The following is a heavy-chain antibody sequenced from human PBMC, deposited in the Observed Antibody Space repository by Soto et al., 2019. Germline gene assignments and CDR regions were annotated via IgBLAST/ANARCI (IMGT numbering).Heavy chain of an antibody. D-gene: IGHD2-2*01. CDR1: GFTFSSYG. CDR2: IWYDGSNK. Sequence: PGGSLRLSCAASGFTFSSYGMHWVRQAPGKGLEWVAVIWYDGSNKYYADSVKGRFTISRDNSKNTLYLQMNSLRAEDTAVYYCARDKSQLRNYYYYYYGMHVWGQGTTVTLS. V-gene: IGHV3-33*01. CDR3: ARDKSQLRNYYYYYYGMHV. J-gene: IGHJ6*02.